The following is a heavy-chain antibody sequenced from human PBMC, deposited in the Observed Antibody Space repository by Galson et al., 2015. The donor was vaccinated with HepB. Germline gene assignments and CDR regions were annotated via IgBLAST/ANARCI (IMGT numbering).Heavy chain of an antibody. Sequence: SVKVSCKASGYTLTSYGISWVRQAPGQGLEWMGWISAYNGNTNYAQKLQGRVTMTTDTSTSTAYMELRSLRSDDTAVYYCARDYPVLRYFDWFRFSYYYYGMDVWGQGTTVTVSS. D-gene: IGHD3-9*01. J-gene: IGHJ6*02. CDR3: ARDYPVLRYFDWFRFSYYYYGMDV. CDR1: GYTLTSYG. CDR2: ISAYNGNT. V-gene: IGHV1-18*04.